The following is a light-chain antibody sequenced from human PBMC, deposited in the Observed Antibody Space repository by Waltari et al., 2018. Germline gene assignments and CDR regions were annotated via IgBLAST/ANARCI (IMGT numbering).Light chain of an antibody. CDR1: KLGDAH. V-gene: IGLV3-1*01. Sequence: SSELSQPPSISVSPGQTASIICSGAKLGDAHTSWYQQKPGQSPLLIIYQDTKRPSGIPERFSGSNSGNTATLTISGTQPLDEADYYCQAWNTFILFGGGTKLTVL. CDR2: QDT. CDR3: QAWNTFIL. J-gene: IGLJ2*01.